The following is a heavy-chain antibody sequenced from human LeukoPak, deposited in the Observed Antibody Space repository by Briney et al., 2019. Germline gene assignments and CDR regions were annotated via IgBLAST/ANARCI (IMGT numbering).Heavy chain of an antibody. V-gene: IGHV1-18*01. CDR1: GYTFTSYG. J-gene: IGHJ3*02. CDR3: ARDRVAAAGWFLRRDAFDI. Sequence: ASVKVSCKASGYTFTSYGISWVRQAPGQGLEWMGWISAYNGNTNYAQKLQGRVTMTTDTSTSTAYMELRSLRSDDTAVYYCARDRVAAAGWFLRRDAFDIWGQGTMVTVSS. D-gene: IGHD6-13*01. CDR2: ISAYNGNT.